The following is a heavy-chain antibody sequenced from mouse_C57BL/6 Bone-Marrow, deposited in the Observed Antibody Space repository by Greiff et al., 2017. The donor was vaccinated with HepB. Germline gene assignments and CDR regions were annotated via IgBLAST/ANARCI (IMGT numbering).Heavy chain of an antibody. CDR1: GFNIKDDY. V-gene: IGHV14-4*01. CDR2: IDPENGDT. Sequence: VQLQQPGAELVRPGASVKLSCTASGFNIKDDYMHWVKQRPEQGLEWIGWIDPENGDTEYASKFQGKATITADTSSNTAYLQLSSLTSEDTAVYYCTTLYYYGRGAMDYWGQGTSVTVSS. D-gene: IGHD1-1*01. J-gene: IGHJ4*01. CDR3: TTLYYYGRGAMDY.